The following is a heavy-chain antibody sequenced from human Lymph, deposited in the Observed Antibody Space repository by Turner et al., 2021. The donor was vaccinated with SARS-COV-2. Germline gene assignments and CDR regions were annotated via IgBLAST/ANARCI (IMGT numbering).Heavy chain of an antibody. CDR2: ISSSGGST. Sequence: EVQLLESGGGLVQPGWSLRLSCAASGFTFSSYAMSWVRQAPEKGLEWVSAISSSGGSTYYADSVKGRFTISRDNSKNTLYLQMNSLRAEDTAVYYCTKDPNWYVLSAGDYWGQGTLVTVSS. CDR3: TKDPNWYVLSAGDY. V-gene: IGHV3-23*01. D-gene: IGHD1-1*01. CDR1: GFTFSSYA. J-gene: IGHJ4*02.